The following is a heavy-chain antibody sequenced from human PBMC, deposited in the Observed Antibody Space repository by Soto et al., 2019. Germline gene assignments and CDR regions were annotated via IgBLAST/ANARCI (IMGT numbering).Heavy chain of an antibody. D-gene: IGHD5-12*01. CDR2: IYYDGNT. J-gene: IGHJ3*02. CDR3: ARARSGYNIDAFDI. CDR1: GGSISGYF. Sequence: SETLSLTCIVSGGSISGYFWSWIRQPPGKGLEWIGHIYYDGNTNYKPSLESRLTMSVDTSKNQFSLNLMSVTAADTAVYYCARARSGYNIDAFDIWGQGTMVTVSS. V-gene: IGHV4-59*01.